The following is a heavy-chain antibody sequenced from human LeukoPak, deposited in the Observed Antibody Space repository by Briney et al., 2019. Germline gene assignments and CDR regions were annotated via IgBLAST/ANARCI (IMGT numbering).Heavy chain of an antibody. CDR1: GFTFSTYG. D-gene: IGHD3-22*01. J-gene: IGHJ4*02. CDR2: ISSSSSTI. Sequence: PGGSLRLSCAASGFTFSTYGMHWVRQAPGKGLEWVSYISSSSSTIYYADSVKGRFTISRDNSKSTVYLQMNSLRAEDTAVFYCAKSWGVEYSSGFYIGVDYWGQGTLVTVSS. V-gene: IGHV3-48*01. CDR3: AKSWGVEYSSGFYIGVDY.